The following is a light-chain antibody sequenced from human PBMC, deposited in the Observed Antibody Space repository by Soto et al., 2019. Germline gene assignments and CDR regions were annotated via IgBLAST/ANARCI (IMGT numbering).Light chain of an antibody. CDR2: GAS. J-gene: IGKJ1*01. V-gene: IGKV3-15*01. CDR1: RRVGSN. Sequence: ERVMTQSPATLSVSPGERATLSCRASRRVGSNLAWYQQKPGQAPRLLIYGASTRATGIPARFSGSGSGTEFTLTISSLQSEDFAVYYCQQYNDWKTFGQGTKVEIK. CDR3: QQYNDWKT.